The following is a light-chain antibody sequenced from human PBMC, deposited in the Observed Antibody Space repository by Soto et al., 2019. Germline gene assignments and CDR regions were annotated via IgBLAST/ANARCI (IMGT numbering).Light chain of an antibody. V-gene: IGKV3-11*01. CDR3: QQRSNWPIT. CDR2: GAS. Sequence: PGGRATLSCRASQSISDTLAWYQQKPGQAPRLLIYGASNRATGIPARLSGSGSGTDFTLTISSLEPEDFAVYYCQQRSNWPITFGQGTRLEIK. J-gene: IGKJ5*01. CDR1: QSISDT.